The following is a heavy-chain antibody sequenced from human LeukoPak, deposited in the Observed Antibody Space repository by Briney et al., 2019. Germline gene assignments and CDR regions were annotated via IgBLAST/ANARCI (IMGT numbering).Heavy chain of an antibody. V-gene: IGHV3-33*06. CDR3: AKEGAAHPFHYYYYYMDV. J-gene: IGHJ6*03. D-gene: IGHD2-21*01. CDR1: GFTFSSYG. CDR2: IWYDGSNK. Sequence: GRSLRLSCAASGFTFSSYGMHWVRQAPGKGLEWVAVIWYDGSNKYYADSVKGRFTISRDNSKNTLYLQMNSLRAEDTAVYYRAKEGAAHPFHYYYYYMDVWGKGTTVTVSS.